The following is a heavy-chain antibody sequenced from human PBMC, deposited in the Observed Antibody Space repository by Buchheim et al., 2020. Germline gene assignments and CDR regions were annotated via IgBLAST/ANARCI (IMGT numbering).Heavy chain of an antibody. CDR3: ARDSRDYTSSWKSYFYGLDV. Sequence: QAQLVESGGGVVQPGKSLRLSCEASGFTFSDYGMHWVRQAPGKGLEWVAVMWYDGSNDASTEYYADSVKGRFTISRDNSKNTLYLQMNSLRGEDTGVYYCARDSRDYTSSWKSYFYGLDVWGQGTT. CDR2: MWYDGSNDASTE. V-gene: IGHV3-33*01. D-gene: IGHD6-6*01. CDR1: GFTFSDYG. J-gene: IGHJ6*02.